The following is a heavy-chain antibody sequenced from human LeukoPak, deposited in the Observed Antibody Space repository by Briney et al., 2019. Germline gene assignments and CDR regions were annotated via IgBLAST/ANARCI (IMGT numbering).Heavy chain of an antibody. D-gene: IGHD6-13*01. CDR2: ISYDASSK. CDR1: GFTFSSYG. J-gene: IGHJ4*02. V-gene: IGHV3-30*18. CDR3: AKDRSSSWTQDY. Sequence: GGSLRLFCAVSGFTFSSYGMHWVRQAPGKGRVGVALISYDASSKFYADSVKGRFTISRDDSKNTLYLQMDSLRAEDTAVYYCAKDRSSSWTQDYWGQGTRVTVSS.